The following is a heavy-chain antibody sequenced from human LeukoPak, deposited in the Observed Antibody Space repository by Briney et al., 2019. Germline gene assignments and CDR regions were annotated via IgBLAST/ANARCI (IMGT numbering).Heavy chain of an antibody. V-gene: IGHV3-11*01. CDR1: GFTFNDYY. CDR3: AREVGAAGA. J-gene: IGHJ4*02. Sequence: PGGSLRLFCAASGFTFNDYYMSWIRQAPGKGLEWVSYIGSSGSTIYYADSVKGRFTNPRDNAKNSLYLQMNSLRVEDTAVYYCAREVGAAGAWGQGTLVTVSS. CDR2: IGSSGSTI. D-gene: IGHD1-26*01.